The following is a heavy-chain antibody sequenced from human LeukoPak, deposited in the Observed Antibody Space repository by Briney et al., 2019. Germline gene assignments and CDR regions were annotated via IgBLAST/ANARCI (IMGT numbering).Heavy chain of an antibody. Sequence: GGSLRLSCAASGFTFSSYAMHWVRQAPGKGLEWVAVISYDGSNKYYADSVRGRFTISRDNSKNTLYLQMTSLRAEDTAVFYCAKRDSSGSYFFDYWGQGTLVTVSS. CDR3: AKRDSSGSYFFDY. J-gene: IGHJ4*02. V-gene: IGHV3-30*04. D-gene: IGHD3-22*01. CDR2: ISYDGSNK. CDR1: GFTFSSYA.